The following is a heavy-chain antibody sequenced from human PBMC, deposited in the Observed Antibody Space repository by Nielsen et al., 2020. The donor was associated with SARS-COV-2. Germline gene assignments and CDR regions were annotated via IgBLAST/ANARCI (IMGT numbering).Heavy chain of an antibody. Sequence: SETLSLTCAVSGGSISSGGYSWSWIRQPPGKGLEWIGYIYHSGSTYYNPSLKSRVTISVDRSKNQFSLKLSSVTAADTAVYYCARGDPKYDYYYYYMDVWGKGTTVTVSS. D-gene: IGHD2-8*01. J-gene: IGHJ6*03. V-gene: IGHV4-30-2*01. CDR2: IYHSGST. CDR3: ARGDPKYDYYYYYMDV. CDR1: GGSISSGGYS.